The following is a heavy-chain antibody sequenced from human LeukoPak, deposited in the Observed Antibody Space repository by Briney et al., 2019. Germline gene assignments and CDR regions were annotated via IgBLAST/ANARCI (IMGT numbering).Heavy chain of an antibody. D-gene: IGHD3-22*01. Sequence: GGSLRLSCAASGFSFSGSAMHWVRQASGKELEWVGRIRSKANSYATAYAASVKGRFTISRDDSKNTAYLQMNSLKTEDTAVYYCTWDYYDSSAIDYWGQGTLVTVSS. V-gene: IGHV3-73*01. CDR3: TWDYYDSSAIDY. CDR2: IRSKANSYAT. CDR1: GFSFSGSA. J-gene: IGHJ4*02.